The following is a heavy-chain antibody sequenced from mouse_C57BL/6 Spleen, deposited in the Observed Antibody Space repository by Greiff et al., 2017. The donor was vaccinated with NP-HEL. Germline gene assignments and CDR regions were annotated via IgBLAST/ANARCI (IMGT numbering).Heavy chain of an antibody. CDR1: GYTFTSYW. J-gene: IGHJ2*01. CDR2: IHPNSGST. Sequence: QVQLQQPGAELVKPGASVKLSCKASGYTFTSYWMHWVKQRPGQGLEWIGMIHPNSGSTNYNEKFKSKATLTVDKSSSTAYMQLSSLTSEDSAVYYCARGNDYDDYYFDYWGQGTTLTVSS. D-gene: IGHD2-4*01. CDR3: ARGNDYDDYYFDY. V-gene: IGHV1-64*01.